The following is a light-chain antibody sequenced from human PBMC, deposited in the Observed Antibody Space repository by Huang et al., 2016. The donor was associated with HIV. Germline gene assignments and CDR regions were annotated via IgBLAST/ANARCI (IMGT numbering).Light chain of an antibody. CDR1: QNIYIY. Sequence: EIQMTQYPSSLSASVGDTVTITCRASQNIYIYLNWYQQIPGKAPKLLIYTASSLQTGVPSRFRGSGSGTDFTLTIDSLQPEDFATYYCLQSYSMFRTFGQGTKLDFK. J-gene: IGKJ2*01. CDR2: TAS. V-gene: IGKV1-39*01. CDR3: LQSYSMFRT.